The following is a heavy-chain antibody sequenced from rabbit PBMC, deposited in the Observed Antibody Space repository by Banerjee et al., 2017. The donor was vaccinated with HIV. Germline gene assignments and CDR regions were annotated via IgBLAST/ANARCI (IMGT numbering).Heavy chain of an antibody. CDR3: ARMDYNDDWDGYFNL. D-gene: IGHD4-2*01. Sequence: QSLEESGGDLVKPGASLTLTCTASGFSFSTNYYMCWVRQAPGKGLEWIGCIYNADGSTFYASWAKGRFTISKTSSTTVTLQMTSLTAADTATYFCARMDYNDDWDGYFNLWGPGTLVTVS. J-gene: IGHJ4*01. CDR1: GFSFSTNYY. V-gene: IGHV1S40*01. CDR2: IYNADGST.